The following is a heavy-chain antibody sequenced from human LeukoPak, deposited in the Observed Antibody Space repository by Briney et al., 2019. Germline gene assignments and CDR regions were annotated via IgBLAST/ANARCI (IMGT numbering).Heavy chain of an antibody. V-gene: IGHV4-59*08. CDR3: ARQGSSSWYTGWFDP. D-gene: IGHD6-13*01. CDR2: IYYSGST. J-gene: IGHJ5*02. CDR1: GGSITRYY. Sequence: SETLSLTCSVSGGSITRYYWTWIRQPPGKGLEWIGYIYYSGSTNYNPSLKSRVTISVDTSKNQFSLKLSSVTAADTAVYYCARQGSSSWYTGWFDPWGQGTLVTVSS.